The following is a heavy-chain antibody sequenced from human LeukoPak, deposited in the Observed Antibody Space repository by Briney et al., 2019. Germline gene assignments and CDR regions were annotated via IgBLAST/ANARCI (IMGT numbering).Heavy chain of an antibody. D-gene: IGHD6-19*01. Sequence: GGSLRLSCAAPGFNFSSYGIHWVRQAPAKGLEWVTSIWFDGSNIHYADSVKGRVTISRDNSKSALYLQMNSLRAEDTAIYYCARDSLPMAVTGPFDHWGQGALVTVSS. CDR3: ARDSLPMAVTGPFDH. CDR1: GFNFSSYG. CDR2: IWFDGSNI. J-gene: IGHJ4*02. V-gene: IGHV3-33*01.